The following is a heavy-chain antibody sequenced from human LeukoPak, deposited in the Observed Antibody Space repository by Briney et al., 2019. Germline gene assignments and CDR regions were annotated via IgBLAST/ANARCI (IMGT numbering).Heavy chain of an antibody. J-gene: IGHJ5*02. Sequence: KPSETLSLTCAVYGGSFSGYYWSWIRQPPGKGLEWIGEINHSGSTNYNPSLKSRVTISVDTSKNQFSLKLSSVTAADTAVYYRARDYGGYSSNWFDPWGQGTLVTVSS. D-gene: IGHD5-18*01. CDR3: ARDYGGYSSNWFDP. V-gene: IGHV4-34*01. CDR2: INHSGST. CDR1: GGSFSGYY.